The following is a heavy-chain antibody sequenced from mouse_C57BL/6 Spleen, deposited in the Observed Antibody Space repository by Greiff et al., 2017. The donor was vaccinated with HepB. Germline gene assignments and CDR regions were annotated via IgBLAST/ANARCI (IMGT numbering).Heavy chain of an antibody. Sequence: QVQLQQPGAELVMPGASVKLSCKASGYTFTSYWMHWVKQRPGQGLEWIGEIDPSDSYTNYNQKFKGKSTLTVDKSSSTAYMQLSSLTSEDSAVYYCASGGVDWGQGTTLTVSS. CDR1: GYTFTSYW. D-gene: IGHD1-1*01. V-gene: IGHV1-69*01. CDR3: ASGGVD. CDR2: IDPSDSYT. J-gene: IGHJ2*01.